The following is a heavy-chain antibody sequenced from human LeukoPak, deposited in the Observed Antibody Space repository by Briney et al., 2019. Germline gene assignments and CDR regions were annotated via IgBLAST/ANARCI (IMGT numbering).Heavy chain of an antibody. D-gene: IGHD6-13*01. CDR1: GYTFTSYG. CDR2: INTNTGNP. CDR3: AREGSSSYYNWFDP. V-gene: IGHV7-4-1*02. J-gene: IGHJ5*02. Sequence: ASVKVSCKASGYTFTSYGISWVRQAPGQGLEWMGWINTNTGNPTYAQGFTGRFVFSLDTSVSTAYLQISSLKAEDTAVYYCAREGSSSYYNWFDPWGQGTLVTVSS.